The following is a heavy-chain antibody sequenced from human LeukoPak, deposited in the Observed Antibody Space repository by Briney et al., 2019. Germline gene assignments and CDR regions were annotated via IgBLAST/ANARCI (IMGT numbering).Heavy chain of an antibody. CDR3: ARGRWLPNAFDI. V-gene: IGHV4-59*01. D-gene: IGHD5-24*01. CDR2: IYYSGRT. Sequence: SETLSLTCTVSGDSINSYYWNWIRQPPGKGLEWIGYIYYSGRTDYNPSLKSRVTISVDTSKHQFSMKLKSVTAADTAVYFCARGRWLPNAFDIWGQGTMVTV. J-gene: IGHJ3*02. CDR1: GDSINSYY.